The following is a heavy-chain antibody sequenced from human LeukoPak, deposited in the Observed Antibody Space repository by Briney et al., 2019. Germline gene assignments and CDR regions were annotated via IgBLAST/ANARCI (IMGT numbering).Heavy chain of an antibody. V-gene: IGHV1-18*01. D-gene: IGHD3-22*01. J-gene: IGHJ4*02. Sequence: ASVKVSCKGSGYTFVYYGIMWVRQAPGQGLEWMGWISADNDNTNYAQKFQGRVTMTTDTSTSTAYMELRSLRSDDTAVYYCTRAPRVFSMILVDPLFASWGQETLVTVSS. CDR1: GYTFVYYG. CDR3: TRAPRVFSMILVDPLFAS. CDR2: ISADNDNT.